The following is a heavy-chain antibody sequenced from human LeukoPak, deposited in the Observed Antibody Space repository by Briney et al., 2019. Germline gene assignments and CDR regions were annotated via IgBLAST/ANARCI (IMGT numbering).Heavy chain of an antibody. CDR3: ARAKTLEPSPSNAFDI. CDR1: GYTFTSYG. Sequence: ASVKVSCQASGYTFTSYGYSWVRQAPGQGLEWMGWISAYNGNTKYAQNFQGRVTMTTVTSTSTAYMELRSLTFDDTALYYCARAKTLEPSPSNAFDIWGQGTMVTVSS. V-gene: IGHV1-18*01. J-gene: IGHJ3*02. CDR2: ISAYNGNT. D-gene: IGHD1-1*01.